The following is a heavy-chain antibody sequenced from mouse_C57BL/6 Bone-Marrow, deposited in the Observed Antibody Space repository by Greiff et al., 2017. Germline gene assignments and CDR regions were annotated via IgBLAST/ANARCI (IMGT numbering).Heavy chain of an antibody. D-gene: IGHD1-2*01. Sequence: EVMLVESGGGLVKPGGSLKLSCAASGFTFSSYTMSWVRQTPEKRLEWVATISGGGGNTYYPDSVKGRFTISRDNAKNTLYLQMSSLRSEDTALYYCARHIPPINPEPLMDYWGQGTSVTVSS. CDR3: ARHIPPINPEPLMDY. J-gene: IGHJ4*01. CDR1: GFTFSSYT. V-gene: IGHV5-9*01. CDR2: ISGGGGNT.